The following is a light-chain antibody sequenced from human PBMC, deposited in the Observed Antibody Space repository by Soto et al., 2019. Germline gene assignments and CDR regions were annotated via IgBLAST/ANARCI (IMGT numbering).Light chain of an antibody. V-gene: IGKV3-11*01. J-gene: IGKJ1*01. CDR2: DAS. CDR3: QQRSNWPRT. Sequence: EIVLTQSPGTLSLSPGERATLSCRASQTIGSNFLAWYQQKPGQAPRLLIYDASNRATGIPARFSGSGSGTDFTLTISSLEPEDFAVYYCQQRSNWPRTFGQGTKV. CDR1: QTIGSN.